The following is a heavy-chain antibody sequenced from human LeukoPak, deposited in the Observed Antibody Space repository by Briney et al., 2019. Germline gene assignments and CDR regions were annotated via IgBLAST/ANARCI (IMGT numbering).Heavy chain of an antibody. D-gene: IGHD2-15*01. V-gene: IGHV1-18*04. Sequence: GASVKVSCKTSRYTFTSFGISWVRQAPGQGLEWMGWIGAYNGDTNYAQKFQGRVTMTTDTSTSTAYMDLRSLRSDDTAVYYCTRDHCSGGNCPSFDDWGQGTLVTVSS. CDR3: TRDHCSGGNCPSFDD. CDR2: IGAYNGDT. J-gene: IGHJ4*02. CDR1: RYTFTSFG.